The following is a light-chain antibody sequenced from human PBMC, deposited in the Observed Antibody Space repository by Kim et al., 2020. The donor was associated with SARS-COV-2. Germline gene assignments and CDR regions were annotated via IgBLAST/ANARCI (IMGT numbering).Light chain of an antibody. CDR1: SSDVGGYNF. V-gene: IGLV2-14*01. CDR2: AVS. J-gene: IGLJ3*02. CDR3: TSYTSTITWV. Sequence: QSVLTQPASVSGSPGQSITISCTGTSSDVGGYNFFSWYQQHPGTAHKLMIYAVSKRPSGVSKRFSGSESGNTASLTISGLQPEDEADYYCTSYTSTITWVFGGGTQLTVL.